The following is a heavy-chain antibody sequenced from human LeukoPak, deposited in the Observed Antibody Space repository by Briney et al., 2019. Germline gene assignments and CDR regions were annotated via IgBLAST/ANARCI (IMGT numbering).Heavy chain of an antibody. CDR2: ITSGGSYI. J-gene: IGHJ4*02. CDR1: GFTFDDYG. V-gene: IGHV3-21*01. D-gene: IGHD1-26*01. CDR3: ARYSGTYRDY. Sequence: GGSLRLSCAASGFTFDDYGMSWVRQAPGKGLEWVSSITSGGSYIFYADSVKGRFTISRDNAKNSLYLQMNSLRAEDTAVYYCARYSGTYRDYWGQGALVTVSS.